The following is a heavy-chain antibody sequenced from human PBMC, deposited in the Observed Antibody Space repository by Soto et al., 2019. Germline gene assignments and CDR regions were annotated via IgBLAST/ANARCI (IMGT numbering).Heavy chain of an antibody. D-gene: IGHD5-12*01. CDR2: IIPIFGTA. Sequence: QVQLVQSGAAVKKPGSSVKVSCKASGGTFSSYAISWVRQAPGQGREWMGGIIPIFGTANYAQKFQGRVTVTADQSTSTAYMELSSLRSEDTAVYYCASSMRWLQLRIDYCGQGTLVTVSS. CDR1: GGTFSSYA. CDR3: ASSMRWLQLRIDY. V-gene: IGHV1-69*12. J-gene: IGHJ4*02.